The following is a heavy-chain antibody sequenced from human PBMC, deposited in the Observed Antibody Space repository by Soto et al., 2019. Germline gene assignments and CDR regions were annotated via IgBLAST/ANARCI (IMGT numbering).Heavy chain of an antibody. CDR3: ARRIVGSTSDAFDI. CDR1: GYSFTSYW. Sequence: GESLKISCNGSGYSFTSYWISWVRQMPGKGLEWMGRIDPSDSYTNYSPSFQGHVTISADKSISTAYLQWSSLKASDTAMYYCARRIVGSTSDAFDIWGQGTMVTVSS. J-gene: IGHJ3*02. CDR2: IDPSDSYT. V-gene: IGHV5-10-1*01. D-gene: IGHD1-26*01.